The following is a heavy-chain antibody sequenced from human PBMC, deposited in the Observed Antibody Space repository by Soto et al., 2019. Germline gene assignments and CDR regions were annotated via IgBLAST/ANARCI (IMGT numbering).Heavy chain of an antibody. V-gene: IGHV6-1*01. D-gene: IGHD6-19*01. Sequence: SQTLSLTCAISGDSVSSNSGAWNWIRQSPSRGLEWLGRTYYRSKWFNDYALSVESRITINPDTSKNQFSLQLNSVTPDDTAVYYCASTMYTTGWYYFDHWGQGTLVTV. CDR1: GDSVSSNSGA. CDR3: ASTMYTTGWYYFDH. J-gene: IGHJ4*02. CDR2: TYYRSKWFN.